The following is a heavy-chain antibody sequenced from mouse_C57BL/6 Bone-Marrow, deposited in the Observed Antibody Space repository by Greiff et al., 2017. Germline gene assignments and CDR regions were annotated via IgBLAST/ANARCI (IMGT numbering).Heavy chain of an antibody. CDR2: IYPGNSDT. CDR3: TRARTITTEVATDAMED. CDR1: GYTFTSYW. J-gene: IGHJ4*01. V-gene: IGHV1-5*01. Sequence: EVQLVESGTVLARPGASVKMSCKISGYTFTSYWMHWVKQRPGQGLEWIGAIYPGNSDTSYNQKFKGKAKLTAVTSASTAYMELSSLTTGNSAVFYCTRARTITTEVATDAMEDWGQGASVTV. D-gene: IGHD1-1*01.